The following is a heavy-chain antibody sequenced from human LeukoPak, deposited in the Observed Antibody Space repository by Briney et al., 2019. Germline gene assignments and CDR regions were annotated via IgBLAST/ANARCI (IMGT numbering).Heavy chain of an antibody. CDR1: GVSISSSNSY. CDR3: ARHYRVAGTEYYFDY. D-gene: IGHD6-19*01. Sequence: NPSETLSLTCTVSGVSISSSNSYWGWIRQPPGKGLEWIGSIYYSGNTYYNASLKSQVSISIDTSKNQFSLRLTSVTAADTAVYYCARHYRVAGTEYYFDYWGQGTLVTVSS. J-gene: IGHJ4*02. V-gene: IGHV4-39*01. CDR2: IYYSGNT.